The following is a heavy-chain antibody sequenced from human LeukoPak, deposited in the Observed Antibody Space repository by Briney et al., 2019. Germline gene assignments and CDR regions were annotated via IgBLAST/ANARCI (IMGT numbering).Heavy chain of an antibody. J-gene: IGHJ6*02. CDR2: INGGNGNT. D-gene: IGHD2-2*01. CDR3: ARDRLPHLPGVPADSYYYYGMDV. CDR1: GYIFTSYA. Sequence: ASVKVSCKASGYIFTSYAIHWVRQAPGQRPEWMGWINGGNGNTKYSEKLQGRVAITRDISASTAYMELSSLRSEDTAVYYCARDRLPHLPGVPADSYYYYGMDVWGQGTTVTVSS. V-gene: IGHV1-3*01.